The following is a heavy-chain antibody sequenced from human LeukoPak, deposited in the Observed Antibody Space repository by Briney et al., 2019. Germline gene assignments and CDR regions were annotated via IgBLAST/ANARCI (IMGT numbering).Heavy chain of an antibody. V-gene: IGHV1-18*01. D-gene: IGHD3-9*01. CDR1: GYTFTSYG. Sequence: ASVKVSCKASGYTFTSYGISWVRQAPGQGLEWMGWISAYNGNTNYAQKLQGRVTMTTDTSTSTAYMELRSLRSDDTAVYYCARDAYDTLTGYRLNYYYYYMDVWGKGTTVTVSS. CDR3: ARDAYDTLTGYRLNYYYYYMDV. CDR2: ISAYNGNT. J-gene: IGHJ6*03.